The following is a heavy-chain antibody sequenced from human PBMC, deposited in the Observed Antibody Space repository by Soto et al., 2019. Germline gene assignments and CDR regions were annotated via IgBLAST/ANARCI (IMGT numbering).Heavy chain of an antibody. D-gene: IGHD4-4*01. V-gene: IGHV4-30-4*01. CDR2: VYNSGTT. CDR3: AKGNDTVGYGMDV. J-gene: IGHJ6*02. CDR1: GGSISSGDYY. Sequence: PSETLSLTCTVSGGSISSGDYYWSWVRQPPGKGLEWIGYVYNSGTTYYNPSLKSRVTIAVDTSKNPFSLRLSSVTAADTAVYYCAKGNDTVGYGMDVWGQGTTVTVSS.